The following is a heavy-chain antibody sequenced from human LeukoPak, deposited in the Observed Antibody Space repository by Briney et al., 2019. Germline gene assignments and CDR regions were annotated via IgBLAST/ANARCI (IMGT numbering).Heavy chain of an antibody. CDR2: IYPGNGDT. Sequence: ASVKVSCKASGYTFSRYTIHWVRQAPGQSLEWMGWIYPGNGDTEYSQNFRGRVTITRDTSASIVYMELSSLTSEDTAVYYCVRDDGSTWLFDSWGQGTLVTVSS. J-gene: IGHJ4*02. V-gene: IGHV1-3*01. CDR3: VRDDGSTWLFDS. CDR1: GYTFSRYT. D-gene: IGHD6-13*01.